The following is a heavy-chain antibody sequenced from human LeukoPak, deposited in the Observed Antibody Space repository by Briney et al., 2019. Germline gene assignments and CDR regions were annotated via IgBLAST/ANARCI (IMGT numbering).Heavy chain of an antibody. CDR1: GFSVSSNY. Sequence: GGSLRLSCVASGFSVSSNYMTWVRQAPGKGLEWVSVLYIGGNTYYGDFVKGRFTISRDNSRNTLYPQMNSLRVDDTAVYYCARELAVGAITEYFQDWGQGTLVTVSS. V-gene: IGHV3-53*01. CDR2: LYIGGNT. D-gene: IGHD1-26*01. CDR3: ARELAVGAITEYFQD. J-gene: IGHJ1*01.